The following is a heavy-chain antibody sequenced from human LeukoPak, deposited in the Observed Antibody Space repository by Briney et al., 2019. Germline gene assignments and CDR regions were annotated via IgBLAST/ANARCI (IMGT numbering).Heavy chain of an antibody. Sequence: PGGSLTLSCTASGFPFNRFAMSWVRQAPGQGLAWVSAISGGGDAHHADSVKGRFTISRDNSKNTLFLHMNNLTADDTALYYCAKEGITGADSWGQGTLVSVSS. V-gene: IGHV3-23*01. J-gene: IGHJ4*02. D-gene: IGHD3-10*01. CDR3: AKEGITGADS. CDR2: ISGGGDA. CDR1: GFPFNRFA.